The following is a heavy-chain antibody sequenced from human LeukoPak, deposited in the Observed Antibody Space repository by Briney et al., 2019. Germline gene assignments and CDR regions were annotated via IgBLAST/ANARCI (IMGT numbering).Heavy chain of an antibody. V-gene: IGHV3-49*04. CDR1: GFTFGDYA. CDR3: TTDHRTIYGVVFPDY. J-gene: IGHJ4*02. CDR2: IRSKAYGGTT. D-gene: IGHD3-3*01. Sequence: GGSLRLSCTASGFTFGDYAMSWVRQAPGKGLEWVGFIRSKAYGGTTEYAASVKGRFTISRDDSKSIAYLQMNSLKTEDTAVYYCTTDHRTIYGVVFPDYWGQGTLVTVSS.